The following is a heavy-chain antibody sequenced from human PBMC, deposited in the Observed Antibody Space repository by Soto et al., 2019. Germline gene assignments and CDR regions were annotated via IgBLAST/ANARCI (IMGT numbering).Heavy chain of an antibody. Sequence: PSETLSLTCTVSGGSISSSSYYWGWIRQPPGKGMEWIGSIYYSGSTYYNPYLKNRVTKSIDTSKNQYSLKMSSVTAADTAVYYCARRLYYDSSGFEGGGMDVWGQGTTVT. CDR1: GGSISSSSYY. V-gene: IGHV4-39*01. D-gene: IGHD3-22*01. J-gene: IGHJ6*02. CDR3: ARRLYYDSSGFEGGGMDV. CDR2: IYYSGST.